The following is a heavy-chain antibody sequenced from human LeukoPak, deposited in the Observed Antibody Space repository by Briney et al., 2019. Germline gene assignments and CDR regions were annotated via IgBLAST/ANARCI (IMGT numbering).Heavy chain of an antibody. CDR2: MNRNSGNT. D-gene: IGHD6-13*01. Sequence: ASVKVSGKASGYTFTSYDINWVRQATGQGLEWMGWMNRNSGNTGYAQKFQGRVTMTRNTSISTAYMELSSLRSEDAAVYYCARDIAAPFDYWGQGTLVTVSS. J-gene: IGHJ4*02. V-gene: IGHV1-8*01. CDR3: ARDIAAPFDY. CDR1: GYTFTSYD.